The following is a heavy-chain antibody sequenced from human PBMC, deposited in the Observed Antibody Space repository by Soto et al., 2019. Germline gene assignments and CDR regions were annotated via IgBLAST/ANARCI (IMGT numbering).Heavy chain of an antibody. J-gene: IGHJ5*02. CDR3: ARLYMVRGVMDWFDP. D-gene: IGHD3-10*01. CDR1: GCSISSSNW. V-gene: IGHV4-4*02. Sequence: SETLSLTCAVSGCSISSSNWWSWVRQPPGKGLEWIGEIYHSGSTNYNPSLKSRVTISVDKSKNQFSLKLSSVTAADTAVYYCARLYMVRGVMDWFDPWGQGTLVTVSS. CDR2: IYHSGST.